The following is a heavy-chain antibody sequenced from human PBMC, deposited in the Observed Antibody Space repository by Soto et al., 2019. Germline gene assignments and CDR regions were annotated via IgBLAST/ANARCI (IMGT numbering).Heavy chain of an antibody. V-gene: IGHV3-33*01. Sequence: QVQLVESGGGVVQPGRSLRLSCAASGFSFRSYGMHWVRQAPGMGLEWVAVIWYDGSDERYADSVKGRFTVSRDNSKNTLDLQMNSLRAEDTAVYYCARGCSGGSCYYQPIDYWGQGTLVTVSS. D-gene: IGHD2-15*01. J-gene: IGHJ4*02. CDR1: GFSFRSYG. CDR3: ARGCSGGSCYYQPIDY. CDR2: IWYDGSDE.